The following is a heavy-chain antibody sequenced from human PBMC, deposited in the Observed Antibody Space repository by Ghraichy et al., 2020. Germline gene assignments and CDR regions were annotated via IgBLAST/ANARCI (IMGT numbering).Heavy chain of an antibody. CDR1: GGIFRDYA. V-gene: IGHV1-69*13. J-gene: IGHJ4*02. CDR2: VIPILGTT. Sequence: SVKVSCKASGGIFRDYAWSWVRQAPGQGLEWMGGVIPILGTTNYAQIFQDRVTIIADGSAGTAHMELSSLRSEDTAIYYCVRGLGRGYYRFDYWGQGTPVTVSA. D-gene: IGHD3-22*01. CDR3: VRGLGRGYYRFDY.